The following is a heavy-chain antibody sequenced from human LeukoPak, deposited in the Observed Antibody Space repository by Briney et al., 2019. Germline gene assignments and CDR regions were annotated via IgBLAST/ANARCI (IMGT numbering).Heavy chain of an antibody. V-gene: IGHV3-7*03. J-gene: IGHJ4*02. CDR3: AKGVTGPKKDYFDY. D-gene: IGHD2-21*02. Sequence: GGSLRLSCAASGFTFSSYWMSWVRQAPGKGLEWVANIKQDGSEKYYVDSVKGRFTISRDNSKNTLYLQMNSLRAEDTAVYYCAKGVTGPKKDYFDYWGQGTLVTVSS. CDR1: GFTFSSYW. CDR2: IKQDGSEK.